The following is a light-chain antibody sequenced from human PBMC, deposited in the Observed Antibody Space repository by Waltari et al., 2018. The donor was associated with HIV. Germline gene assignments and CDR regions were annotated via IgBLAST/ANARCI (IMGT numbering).Light chain of an antibody. V-gene: IGKV3-15*01. CDR1: QLISSN. J-gene: IGKJ4*01. CDR3: QQYNNWPSLT. Sequence: IVMTQSPATLSVSPGERATLSCRASQLISSNLAWYQHTPGQAPRLLIYRASTRATAIPARFSGSGSGTKFTLTIDSLQSEDFVVYYCQQYNNWPSLTFGGGTKVEIK. CDR2: RAS.